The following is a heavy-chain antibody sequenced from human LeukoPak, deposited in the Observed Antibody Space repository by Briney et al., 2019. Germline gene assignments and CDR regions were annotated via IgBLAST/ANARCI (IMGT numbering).Heavy chain of an antibody. Sequence: PGGSLRLSCAASGFTVSSSNYMNWVRQAPGKGLEWVSGIYTGGTTYYTDSVKGRFTISRDNPNNTLYLQMHSLRAEDTAVYYCARRNIAAAALDYWGQGTLVTVSS. D-gene: IGHD6-13*01. J-gene: IGHJ4*02. CDR2: IYTGGTT. CDR1: GFTVSSSNY. CDR3: ARRNIAAAALDY. V-gene: IGHV3-66*01.